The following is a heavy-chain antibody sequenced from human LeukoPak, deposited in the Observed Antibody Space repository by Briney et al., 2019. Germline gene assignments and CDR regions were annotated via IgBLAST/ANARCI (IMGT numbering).Heavy chain of an antibody. J-gene: IGHJ4*02. Sequence: PGGSLRLSCEASGFTFSTYEMNWVRQAPGKGLEWVSYISSSGSTLYYADSVKGRFTISRDNAKSSLYLQMNSLRAEDTAVYYCARVSTAVSLAIDYWGQGTLVTVST. D-gene: IGHD6-13*01. V-gene: IGHV3-48*03. CDR2: ISSSGSTL. CDR1: GFTFSTYE. CDR3: ARVSTAVSLAIDY.